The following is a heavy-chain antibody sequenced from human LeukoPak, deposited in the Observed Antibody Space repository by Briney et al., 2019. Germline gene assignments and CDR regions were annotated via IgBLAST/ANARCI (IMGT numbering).Heavy chain of an antibody. CDR2: IYYSGST. CDR3: ARVGPGVWFDY. V-gene: IGHV4-30-4*01. CDR1: GGSISSGDYY. D-gene: IGHD3-16*01. Sequence: SETLSLTCTVSGGSISSGDYYWSWIRQPPGKGLEWIGNIYYSGSTYYNPSLKSQVTISVDTSKNQFSLKLSSVTAADTAVYYCARVGPGVWFDYWGQGTLSPSPQ. J-gene: IGHJ4*02.